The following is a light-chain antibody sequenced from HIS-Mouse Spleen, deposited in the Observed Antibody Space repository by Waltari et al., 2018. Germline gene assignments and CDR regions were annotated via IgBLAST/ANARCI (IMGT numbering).Light chain of an antibody. CDR3: CSYAGSSTWV. CDR2: EGS. V-gene: IGLV2-23*01. CDR1: SSDVGSYNL. Sequence: QSALTQPASVSGSPGQSITISCTGTSSDVGSYNLVSWYQQHPDKAPKLMIYEGSKRPSVVSNRFSGSKSGNTASLTISGLQAEDEADYYCCSYAGSSTWVFGGGTKLTVL. J-gene: IGLJ3*02.